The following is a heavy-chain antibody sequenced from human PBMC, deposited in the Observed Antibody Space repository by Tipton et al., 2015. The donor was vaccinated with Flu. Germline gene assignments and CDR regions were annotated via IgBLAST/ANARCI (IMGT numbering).Heavy chain of an antibody. D-gene: IGHD3-22*01. J-gene: IGHJ4*02. CDR1: GGSISSYY. Sequence: LRLSCTVSGGSISSYYWGWIRQPPGKGLEWIGSIYHSGSTYYNPSLKSRVTISVDTSKNQFSLKLSSVTAADTAVYYCAGQRLILDDSSGYYDYWGQGTLVTVSS. V-gene: IGHV4-38-2*02. CDR2: IYHSGST. CDR3: AGQRLILDDSSGYYDY.